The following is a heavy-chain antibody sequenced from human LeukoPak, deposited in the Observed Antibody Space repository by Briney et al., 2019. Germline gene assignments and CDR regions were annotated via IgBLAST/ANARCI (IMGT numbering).Heavy chain of an antibody. CDR3: ARDGPRPYSSSWYDYYYYYGMDV. J-gene: IGHJ6*02. D-gene: IGHD6-13*01. CDR1: GFTFSSYA. V-gene: IGHV3-30-3*01. CDR2: ISYDGSNK. Sequence: GGSLRLSCEVSGFTFSSYAMHWVRQAPGKGLEWVAVISYDGSNKYYADSVKGRFTISRDNSKNTLYLQMNSLRAEDTAVYYYARDGPRPYSSSWYDYYYYYGMDVWGQGTTVTVSS.